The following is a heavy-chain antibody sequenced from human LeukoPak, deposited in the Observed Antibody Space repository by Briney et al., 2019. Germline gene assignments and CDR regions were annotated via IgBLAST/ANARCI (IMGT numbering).Heavy chain of an antibody. J-gene: IGHJ4*02. CDR3: AKAYRITVFGVLSGFDY. D-gene: IGHD3-3*01. CDR1: GFTFSNYN. Sequence: GSLRLSCAASGFTFSNYNMNWVRQTPGKGLEWVSSITRDSIYTFYADSVKGRFTISRDSSKNTLYLQMNSLRVEDTAIYYCAKAYRITVFGVLSGFDYWGQGTLVTVSS. V-gene: IGHV3-21*04. CDR2: ITRDSIYT.